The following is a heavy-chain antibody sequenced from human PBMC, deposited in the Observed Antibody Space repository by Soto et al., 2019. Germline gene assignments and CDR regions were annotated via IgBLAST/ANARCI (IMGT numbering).Heavy chain of an antibody. CDR1: GFTVSSNY. CDR3: ARDLEKESLFDY. Sequence: EVQLVDSGGGLVQPGGSLRLSCAAYGFTVSSNYMSWVRQAPEKGLEWVSVIYSGGSTYYADSVKGRFTISRDNSKNTLYLQMNSLRAEDTAVYYCARDLEKESLFDYWGQGTLVTVSS. CDR2: IYSGGST. J-gene: IGHJ4*02. V-gene: IGHV3-66*01.